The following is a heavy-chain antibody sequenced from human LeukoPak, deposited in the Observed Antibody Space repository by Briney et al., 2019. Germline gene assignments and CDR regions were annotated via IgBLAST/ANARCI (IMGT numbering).Heavy chain of an antibody. CDR3: ARAQGSGSYGWDFDY. J-gene: IGHJ4*02. Sequence: SETPSLTCTVSGGSISSYYWSWIRQPPGKGLEWIGYIYYSGSTNYNPSLKSRVTISVDTSKNQFSLKLSSVTAADTAVYYCARAQGSGSYGWDFDYWGQGTLDTVSS. D-gene: IGHD3-10*01. CDR1: GGSISSYY. V-gene: IGHV4-59*01. CDR2: IYYSGST.